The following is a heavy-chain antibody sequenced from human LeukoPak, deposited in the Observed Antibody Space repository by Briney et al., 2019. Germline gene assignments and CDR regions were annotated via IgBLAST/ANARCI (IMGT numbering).Heavy chain of an antibody. CDR1: GYSISSGYY. Sequence: SETLSLTCTVSGYSISSGYYWGWIRQPPGKGLEWIGSIYHSGSTYYNPSLKSRVTISVGTSKNQFSLKLSSVTAADTAVYYCARVPNYAPLDYWGQGTLVTVSS. J-gene: IGHJ4*02. CDR3: ARVPNYAPLDY. D-gene: IGHD3-16*01. V-gene: IGHV4-38-2*02. CDR2: IYHSGST.